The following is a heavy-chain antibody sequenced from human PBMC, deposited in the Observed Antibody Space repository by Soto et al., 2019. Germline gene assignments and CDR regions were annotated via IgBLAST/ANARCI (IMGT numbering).Heavy chain of an antibody. D-gene: IGHD3-10*01. V-gene: IGHV1-18*04. CDR1: GYTFTSYG. J-gene: IGHJ6*02. CDR3: ARDHPARDRRDYYYGMDV. Sequence: QVQLVQSGAEVKKPGASVKVSCKASGYTFTSYGISWVRQAPGQGLEWMGWISAYNGNTNYAQKLQGRVTKTTDTSTSTAYMELRSLRSDDTAVYYCARDHPARDRRDYYYGMDVWGQGTTVTVSS. CDR2: ISAYNGNT.